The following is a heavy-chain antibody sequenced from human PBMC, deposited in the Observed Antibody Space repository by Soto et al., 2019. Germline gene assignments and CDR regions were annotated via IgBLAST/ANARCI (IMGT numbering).Heavy chain of an antibody. D-gene: IGHD3-9*01. CDR2: ISPKSAGT. Sequence: QVQLVQSGAEVKKPGASVKVSCEASGYSFIDYYIHWVRQAPGQGFEWMGRISPKSAGTDYAKKFEDTVPRTWDTSLNTAYMELSSLKANATAVYYCARPPGYISDWYYFGLSGQGTRVTVSS. CDR3: ARPPGYISDWYYFGL. J-gene: IGHJ4*02. CDR1: GYSFIDYY. V-gene: IGHV1-2*02.